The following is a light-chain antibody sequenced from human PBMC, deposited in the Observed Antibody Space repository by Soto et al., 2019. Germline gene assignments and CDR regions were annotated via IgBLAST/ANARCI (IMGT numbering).Light chain of an antibody. Sequence: EIVMTQSAATASVSPGERATLSCRASQSVSSSYLAWYQQKPGQAPRLLIYGASSRATGIPDRFSGSGSGTDFTLTISRLEPEDFAVYYCQQYGSSPWTFGQGTKVDIK. J-gene: IGKJ1*01. V-gene: IGKV3-20*01. CDR1: QSVSSSY. CDR3: QQYGSSPWT. CDR2: GAS.